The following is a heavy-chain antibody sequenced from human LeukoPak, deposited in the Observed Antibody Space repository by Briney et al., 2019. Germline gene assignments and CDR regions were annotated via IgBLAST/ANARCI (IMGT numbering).Heavy chain of an antibody. CDR1: GRSISSSNW. V-gene: IGHV4-4*02. Sequence: SETLSLTCAVSGRSISSSNWWSWVRQPPGKGLEWIGFINYSGSTNYNPSLKSRVTMSVDTSKDQFSLSLGPVTAADTAVYYCARRSSAWEGNYFDYWGQGALVTVSS. D-gene: IGHD6-19*01. CDR3: ARRSSAWEGNYFDY. J-gene: IGHJ4*02. CDR2: INYSGST.